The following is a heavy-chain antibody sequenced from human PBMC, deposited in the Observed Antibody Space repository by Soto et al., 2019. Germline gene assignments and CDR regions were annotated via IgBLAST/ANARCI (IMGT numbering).Heavy chain of an antibody. D-gene: IGHD3-10*01. CDR2: INPDGSGE. Sequence: EVHLVESGGGLVQPGGSLRLSCAASGFSFEIYWMGWVRQAPGKGLEWVANINPDGSGEYYLDSVKGRFTISRDNAKNSVYLQMNSLVGDDTAVYYCARENWFFDYWAQGTPVTVSS. CDR3: ARENWFFDY. J-gene: IGHJ4*02. CDR1: GFSFEIYW. V-gene: IGHV3-7*01.